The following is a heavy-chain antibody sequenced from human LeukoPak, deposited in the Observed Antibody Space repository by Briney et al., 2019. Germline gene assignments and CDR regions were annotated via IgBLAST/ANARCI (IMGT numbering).Heavy chain of an antibody. CDR1: GFTFSSYE. V-gene: IGHV3-48*03. CDR2: ISSSGSTI. D-gene: IGHD6-13*01. CDR3: ASTGYSRTPAFDY. Sequence: GGSLRLSCAASGFTFSSYEMNWVRQAPGKGLEWVSYISSSGSTIYYADSVKGRFTISRDNAKNSLYLQMNSLRAEDTAVYYCASTGYSRTPAFDYWGQGTLVTVSS. J-gene: IGHJ4*02.